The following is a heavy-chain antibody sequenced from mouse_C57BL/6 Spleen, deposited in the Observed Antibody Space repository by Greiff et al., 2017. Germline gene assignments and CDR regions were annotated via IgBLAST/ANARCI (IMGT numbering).Heavy chain of an antibody. D-gene: IGHD1-1*01. J-gene: IGHJ2*01. V-gene: IGHV5-17*01. CDR2: ISSGSSTI. CDR1: GFTFSDYG. Sequence: EVKLVESGGGLVKPGGSLKLSCAASGFTFSDYGMHWVRQAPEKGLEWVAYISSGSSTIYYADTVKGRFTLARDNAKNTLFLQMTSLRSEDTAMYYCASVLRYYFDYWGQGTTLTVSS. CDR3: ASVLRYYFDY.